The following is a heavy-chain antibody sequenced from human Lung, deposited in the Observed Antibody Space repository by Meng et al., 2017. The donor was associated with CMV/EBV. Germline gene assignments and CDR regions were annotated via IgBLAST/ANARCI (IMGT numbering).Heavy chain of an antibody. V-gene: IGHV4-4*02. J-gene: IGHJ1*01. D-gene: IGHD3-10*01. CDR1: GDSITNHNW. CDR3: LRRSGGSV. CDR2: IPHRGSS. Sequence: VQLAAAGSARVKPSETLSLTCAVPGDSITNHNWWAWVRQPPGKGLEWIGEIPHRGSSAYNPSLKSRVSMSIDKSKNQFSLKLTSVTAADTAVYHCLRRSGGSVWGQGTLVTVSS.